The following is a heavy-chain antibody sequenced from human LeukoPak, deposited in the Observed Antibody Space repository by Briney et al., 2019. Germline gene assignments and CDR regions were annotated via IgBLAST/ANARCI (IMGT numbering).Heavy chain of an antibody. J-gene: IGHJ4*02. Sequence: ASVKVSCKASGYTFTSYGISWVRQAPGQGLEWMGWISACNGNTNYAQKPQGRVTMTTDTSTSTAYMGLRSLRSDETAVYYCARGGGYYYDSSGYDPYYWGQGTLVTVSS. D-gene: IGHD3-22*01. V-gene: IGHV1-18*01. CDR1: GYTFTSYG. CDR3: ARGGGYYYDSSGYDPYY. CDR2: ISACNGNT.